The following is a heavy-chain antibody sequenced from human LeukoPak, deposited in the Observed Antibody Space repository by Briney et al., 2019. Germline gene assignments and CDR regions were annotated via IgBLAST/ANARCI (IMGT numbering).Heavy chain of an antibody. CDR3: ARDLVVTSSFDY. J-gene: IGHJ4*02. Sequence: GGSLRLSCAASGFTFGSYSMDWVRQAPGKGLEWVSSISSSSSYIYYVDSVKGRFTISRDNAKNSLYLQMNSLRAEDTAVYYCARDLVVTSSFDYWGQGTLVTVSS. CDR1: GFTFGSYS. D-gene: IGHD4-23*01. CDR2: ISSSSSYI. V-gene: IGHV3-21*01.